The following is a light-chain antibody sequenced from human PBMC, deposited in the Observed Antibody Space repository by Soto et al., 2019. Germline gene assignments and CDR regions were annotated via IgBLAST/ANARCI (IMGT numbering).Light chain of an antibody. CDR3: QQFNKYPFA. Sequence: DIQLTQSPSFLSASVGDRVTITCRASQGISSYLAWYQQRPGKAPKLLIYAASTLQSGVPSRFGGSGSGTEFTLTITSLQPEDFATYYCQQFNKYPFAFGPGTKLDV. J-gene: IGKJ3*01. CDR1: QGISSY. CDR2: AAS. V-gene: IGKV1-9*01.